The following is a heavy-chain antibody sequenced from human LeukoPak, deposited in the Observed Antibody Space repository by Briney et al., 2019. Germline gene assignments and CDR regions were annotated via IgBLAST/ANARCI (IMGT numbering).Heavy chain of an antibody. Sequence: PGGSLRLSCAASGFTVSNNYMSWVRQAPGKGLEWVSVIYSGGSTYYTDSVKGRFTISRDNSKNTLYLQMNSLRAEDTAVYYCATAAAKGSFDYWGQGTLVTVSS. D-gene: IGHD6-13*01. J-gene: IGHJ4*02. CDR1: GFTVSNNY. CDR2: IYSGGST. CDR3: ATAAAKGSFDY. V-gene: IGHV3-53*01.